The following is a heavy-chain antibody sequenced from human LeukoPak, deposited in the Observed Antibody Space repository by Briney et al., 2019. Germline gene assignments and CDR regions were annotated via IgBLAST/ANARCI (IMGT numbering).Heavy chain of an antibody. Sequence: PSETLSLTCTVSGGSISSYYWSWIRQPPGKGLEWIGYIYYSGSTNYNPSLKSRVTISVDTSKNQFSLKLSSVTAADTAVYYCAREGGPYSSGWYVDYWGQGTLVTVSS. D-gene: IGHD6-19*01. CDR2: IYYSGST. J-gene: IGHJ4*02. V-gene: IGHV4-59*01. CDR3: AREGGPYSSGWYVDY. CDR1: GGSISSYY.